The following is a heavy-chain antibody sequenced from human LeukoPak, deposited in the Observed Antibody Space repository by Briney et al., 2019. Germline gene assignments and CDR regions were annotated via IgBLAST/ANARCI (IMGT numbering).Heavy chain of an antibody. J-gene: IGHJ6*03. CDR1: GGSISINSYY. CDR3: ARGRYYYDSGGYQSPYYYMDV. V-gene: IGHV4-39*01. CDR2: IYYSGGT. D-gene: IGHD3-22*01. Sequence: SETLSLTCTVSGGSISINSYYWGWIRQPPGKGLEWIGSIYYSGGTYYNPSLRSRLTISVDTSKNQFSLKLSSVTAADTAVYYCARGRYYYDSGGYQSPYYYMDVWGKGTPVTVSS.